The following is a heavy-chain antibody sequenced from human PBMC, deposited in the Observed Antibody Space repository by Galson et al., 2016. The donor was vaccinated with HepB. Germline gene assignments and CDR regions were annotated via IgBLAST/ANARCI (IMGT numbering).Heavy chain of an antibody. J-gene: IGHJ6*04. Sequence: SVKGRFTISRDNSRNTLYLQMNSLRTEDTAVYYCARGPDYGDYNLNYYYYGMDVWGKGTTVTVSS. CDR3: ARGPDYGDYNLNYYYYGMDV. D-gene: IGHD4-17*01. V-gene: IGHV3-30*01.